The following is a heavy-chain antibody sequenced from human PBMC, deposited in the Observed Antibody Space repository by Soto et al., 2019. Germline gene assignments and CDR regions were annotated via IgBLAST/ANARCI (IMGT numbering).Heavy chain of an antibody. CDR2: ILPMLDIT. J-gene: IGHJ3*02. CDR1: GGTFSTYT. CDR3: TLGSWSAETFDI. D-gene: IGHD6-13*01. Sequence: QVQLVQSGAEVKKPGSSVKVSCKASGGTFSTYTIIWVRQAPGQGLEWMGRILPMLDITNSAQRFQGRATITADKSTSTAYLELSSLRSEDTAVYYCTLGSWSAETFDIWGRGTMVTVSS. V-gene: IGHV1-69*02.